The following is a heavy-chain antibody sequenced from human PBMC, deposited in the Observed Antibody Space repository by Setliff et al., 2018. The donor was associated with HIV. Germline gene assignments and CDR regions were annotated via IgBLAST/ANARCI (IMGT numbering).Heavy chain of an antibody. CDR1: GITFGNVW. V-gene: IGHV3-15*01. CDR3: TTGTRLVD. CDR2: IKSKTDGGTT. J-gene: IGHJ4*02. D-gene: IGHD2-21*01. Sequence: GGSLRLSCAVSGITFGNVWMSWVRQAPGKGLEWVGRIKSKTDGGTTDYAAPVKGRFTISRDDSKNTLYLQMNSLKIEDTAVYYCTTGTRLVDWGQGALVTVS.